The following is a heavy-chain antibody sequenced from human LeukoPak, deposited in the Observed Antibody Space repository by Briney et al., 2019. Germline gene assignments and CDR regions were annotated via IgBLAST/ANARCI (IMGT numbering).Heavy chain of an antibody. D-gene: IGHD3-16*02. Sequence: GGSLRLSCAASGFTFSTYVMSWVRQTPGKGLEWVSTISGSGGRSFYADSVKGRFTLSRDNSKNTLYLQMNSLRAEDTALYFCAAQKRGNYRPYYFDYWGQGTLVTVSS. CDR1: GFTFSTYV. CDR2: ISGSGGRS. CDR3: AAQKRGNYRPYYFDY. J-gene: IGHJ4*02. V-gene: IGHV3-23*01.